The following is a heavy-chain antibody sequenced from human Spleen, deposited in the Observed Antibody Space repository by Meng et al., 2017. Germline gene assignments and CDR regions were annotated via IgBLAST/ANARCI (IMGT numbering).Heavy chain of an antibody. D-gene: IGHD3-16*01. J-gene: IGHJ4*02. Sequence: GGSLRLSCAASGFTFSNAWMSWVRQAPGKGLEWVGRIKSKTDGETTDYADSVKGRFTISRDNSKNTVFLQINSLRVEDTAVYYCARSPIDKYDLSALPLDYWGQGTLVTVSS. CDR1: GFTFSNAW. CDR2: IKSKTDGETT. V-gene: IGHV3-15*01. CDR3: ARSPIDKYDLSALPLDY.